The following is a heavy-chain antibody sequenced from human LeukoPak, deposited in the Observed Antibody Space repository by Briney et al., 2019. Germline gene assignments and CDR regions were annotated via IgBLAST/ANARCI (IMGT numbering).Heavy chain of an antibody. J-gene: IGHJ5*02. CDR2: ISGSSSYI. CDR3: ARGQSYGWFDP. V-gene: IGHV3-21*01. CDR1: GFTFSTYS. Sequence: PGGSLRLSCAASGFTFSTYSMNWVRQAPGKGLEWVSSISGSSSYIYYADSVKGRFTISRDSAQNSLYLQMNSLRAEDTAVNYCARGQSYGWFDPWGQGTLVTVSS. D-gene: IGHD5-18*01.